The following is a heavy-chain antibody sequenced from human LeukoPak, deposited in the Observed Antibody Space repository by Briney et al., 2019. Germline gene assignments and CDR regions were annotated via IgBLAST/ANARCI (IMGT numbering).Heavy chain of an antibody. CDR2: SNAGNGNT. J-gene: IGHJ4*02. Sequence: ASVKVSCKASGYTFTSYAMHWVRQAPGQRLEWMGWSNAGNGNTKYSQEFQGRVTITRDTSASTAYMELSSLRSEDMAVYYCAREIYGDYLFDYWGQGTLVTVSS. V-gene: IGHV1-3*02. CDR3: AREIYGDYLFDY. CDR1: GYTFTSYA. D-gene: IGHD4-17*01.